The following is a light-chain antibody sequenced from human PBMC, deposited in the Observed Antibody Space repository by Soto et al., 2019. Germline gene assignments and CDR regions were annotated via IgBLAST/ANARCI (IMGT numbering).Light chain of an antibody. CDR3: SSQAGKNNYV. CDR1: SSNVGGQNY. CDR2: AVT. V-gene: IGLV2-8*01. J-gene: IGLJ1*01. Sequence: QSLLTQPPSASGSPGQSVAISCAGTSSNVGGQNYVSWYQQHPGKAPKLIIYAVTERPSGVPDRFSGSKSGNTASLTVSGLQTEDEADYYCSSQAGKNNYVFGTGTKVTVL.